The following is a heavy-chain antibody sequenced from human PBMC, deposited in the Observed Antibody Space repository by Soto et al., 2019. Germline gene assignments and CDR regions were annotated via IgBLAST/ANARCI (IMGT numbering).Heavy chain of an antibody. CDR3: TTKGGGAGGAFDI. Sequence: SVSNAWMNWVRQAPGKGLGWVGRIKSKTDGGTTDYAAPVKGRFTISRDDSKNTLYLQMNSLKTEDTAVYYCTTKGGGAGGAFDIWGQGTMVTVSS. CDR2: IKSKTDGGTT. D-gene: IGHD1-26*01. J-gene: IGHJ3*02. CDR1: SVSNAW. V-gene: IGHV3-15*07.